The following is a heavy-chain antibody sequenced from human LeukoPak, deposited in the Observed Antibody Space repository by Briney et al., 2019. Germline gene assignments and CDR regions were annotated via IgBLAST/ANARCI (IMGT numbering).Heavy chain of an antibody. J-gene: IGHJ4*02. CDR1: GGSISSSNYY. Sequence: SETLSLTCTVSGGSISSSNYYWGWIRQPPGKGLEWIGYIYYSGSTNYNPSLKSRVTISVDTSKDQLSLKLSSVTAADTAVYYCARLGHQGFDYWGQGTLVTVSS. CDR3: ARLGHQGFDY. V-gene: IGHV4-61*05. D-gene: IGHD1-26*01. CDR2: IYYSGST.